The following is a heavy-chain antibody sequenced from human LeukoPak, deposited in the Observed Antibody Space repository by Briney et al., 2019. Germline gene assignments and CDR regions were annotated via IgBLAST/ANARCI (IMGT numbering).Heavy chain of an antibody. CDR1: GFPFRSFA. D-gene: IGHD3-3*01. CDR2: ISGSGGST. J-gene: IGHJ4*02. V-gene: IGHV3-23*01. CDR3: AKDHGDFWSGYRSH. Sequence: SGGSLSLSCEASGFPFRSFAMSWARQAPGKGLEWASAISGSGGSTYYADSVKGRFTISRDNSKNTLYLQMNSLRAEDTAVYYCAKDHGDFWSGYRSHWGQGTLVTVSS.